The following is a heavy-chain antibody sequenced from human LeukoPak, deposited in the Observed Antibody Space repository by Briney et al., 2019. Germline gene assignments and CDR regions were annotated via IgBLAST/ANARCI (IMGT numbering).Heavy chain of an antibody. CDR3: ARGGATYYDFWSDY. CDR1: GGSIGGYC. J-gene: IGHJ4*02. D-gene: IGHD3-3*01. Sequence: PSETLSLTCTVSGGSIGGYCWSWIRQPAGKGLEWIGRVYSSGSTNYNPSLRSRVTMSVDTSKNQFSLKLRSVTAADTAVYYCARGGATYYDFWSDYWGQGTLVTVSS. CDR2: VYSSGST. V-gene: IGHV4-4*07.